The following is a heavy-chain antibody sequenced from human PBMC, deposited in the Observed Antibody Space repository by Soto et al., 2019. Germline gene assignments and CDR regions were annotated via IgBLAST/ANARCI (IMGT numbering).Heavy chain of an antibody. CDR3: ARDLGLGGVQLWLPGMDV. V-gene: IGHV1-69*13. CDR2: IIPIFGTA. J-gene: IGHJ6*02. D-gene: IGHD5-18*01. Sequence: ASVKVSFKASGGTFSSYAISWVRQAPGQGLEWMGGIIPIFGTANYAQKFQGRVTITADESTSTAYMELSSLRSEDTAVYYCARDLGLGGVQLWLPGMDVWGQGTTVTVSS. CDR1: GGTFSSYA.